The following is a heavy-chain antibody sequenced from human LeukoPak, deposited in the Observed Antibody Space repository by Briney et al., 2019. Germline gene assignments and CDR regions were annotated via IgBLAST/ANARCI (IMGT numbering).Heavy chain of an antibody. D-gene: IGHD3-9*01. CDR3: ARGGGGYDILTGYLGWFDP. V-gene: IGHV1-69*01. CDR1: GGTFSSYA. CDR2: IIPIFGTA. J-gene: IGHJ5*02. Sequence: SVTVSCKASGGTFSSYAISWVRQAPGQGLEWMGGIIPIFGTANYAQKFQGRVTITADESTSTAYMELSSLRSEDTAVYYCARGGGGYDILTGYLGWFDPWGQGTLVTVSS.